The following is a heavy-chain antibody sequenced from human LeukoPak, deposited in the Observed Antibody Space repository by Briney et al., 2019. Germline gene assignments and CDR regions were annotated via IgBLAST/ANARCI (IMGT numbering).Heavy chain of an antibody. Sequence: GGSLRLPCAASGFTFDDYAMHWVRQAPGKGLEWVSGISWNSGSIGYADSVKGRFTISRDNAKNSLYLQMNSLRAEDTALYYCASRDGDYWGQGTLVTVSS. CDR2: ISWNSGSI. CDR3: ASRDGDY. J-gene: IGHJ4*02. CDR1: GFTFDDYA. V-gene: IGHV3-9*01. D-gene: IGHD6-6*01.